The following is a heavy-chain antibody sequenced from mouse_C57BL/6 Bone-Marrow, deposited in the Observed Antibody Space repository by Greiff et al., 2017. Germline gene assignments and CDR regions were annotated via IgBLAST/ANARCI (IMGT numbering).Heavy chain of an antibody. CDR3: ARDGYYDWFAD. CDR1: GYTFTSYW. V-gene: IGHV1-50*01. CDR2: IVPSDSYT. D-gene: IGHD2-3*01. Sequence: QVHVKQPGAELVKPGASVKLSCKASGYTFTSYWMQWVKQRPGQGLEWIGEIVPSDSYTNYNQKFKGKATLTVDTSSSTAYMQLSSLTSEDSAVYYCARDGYYDWFADWGKGTLVTVSA. J-gene: IGHJ3*01.